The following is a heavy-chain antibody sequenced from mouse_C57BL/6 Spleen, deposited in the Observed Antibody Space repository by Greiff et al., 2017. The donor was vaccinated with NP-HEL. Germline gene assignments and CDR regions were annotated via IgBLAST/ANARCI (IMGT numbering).Heavy chain of an antibody. CDR2: ISYDGSN. J-gene: IGHJ4*01. V-gene: IGHV3-6*01. D-gene: IGHD2-1*01. CDR3: ARRGAYGNYDAMDY. CDR1: GYSITSGYY. Sequence: EVQLQQSGPGLVKPSQSLSLTCSVTGYSITSGYYWNWIRQFPGNKLEWMGYISYDGSNNYNPSLKNPISITRDTSKNQFFLKLNSVTTEDTATYYCARRGAYGNYDAMDYWGQGTSVTVSS.